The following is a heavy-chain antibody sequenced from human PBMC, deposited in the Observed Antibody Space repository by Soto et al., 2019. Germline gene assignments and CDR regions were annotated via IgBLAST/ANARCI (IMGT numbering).Heavy chain of an antibody. CDR2: INHSGST. CDR1: GGSFSGYY. J-gene: IGHJ3*02. D-gene: IGHD2-15*01. Sequence: PSETLSLTCAVYGGSFSGYYWSWIRQPPGKGLEWIGEINHSGSTNYNPSLKSRVTISVDTSKNQFSLKLSSVTAADTAVYYCARGYCSGGSCYFPYDAFDIWGQGTMVTVSS. CDR3: ARGYCSGGSCYFPYDAFDI. V-gene: IGHV4-34*01.